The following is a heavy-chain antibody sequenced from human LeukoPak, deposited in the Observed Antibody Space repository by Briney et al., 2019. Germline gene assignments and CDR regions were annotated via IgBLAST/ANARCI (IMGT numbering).Heavy chain of an antibody. D-gene: IGHD6-13*01. CDR2: INPSGDGT. CDR3: ARGRGYSSGWSGGYFDY. J-gene: IGHJ4*02. Sequence: ASVKVSCKASGYTFTNYYMHWVRQAPGQGLEWMGVINPSGDGTSYAQKFQGRVTMTRDTSTSTVYMELSSLRAEDTAVYYCARGRGYSSGWSGGYFDYWGQGTLVTVSS. CDR1: GYTFTNYY. V-gene: IGHV1-46*01.